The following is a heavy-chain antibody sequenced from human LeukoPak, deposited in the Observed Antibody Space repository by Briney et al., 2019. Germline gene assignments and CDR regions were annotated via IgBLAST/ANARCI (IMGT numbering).Heavy chain of an antibody. J-gene: IGHJ4*02. D-gene: IGHD3-9*01. CDR3: AKWGDYDVLTGYYVSDF. CDR1: GFIFSNYA. CDR2: ISGRSDNT. V-gene: IGHV3-23*01. Sequence: GGSLRLSCAASGFIFSNYAMYWVRQAPGKGLEWVSAISGRSDNTYYADSVKARFTLSRDSSKNTLYLQMNSLRADDTAVYYCAKWGDYDVLTGYYVSDFWGQGTLVTVSS.